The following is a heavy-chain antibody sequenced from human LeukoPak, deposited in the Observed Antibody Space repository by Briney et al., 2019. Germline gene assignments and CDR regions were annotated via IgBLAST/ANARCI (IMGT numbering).Heavy chain of an antibody. D-gene: IGHD3-22*01. CDR2: ITNSGDDT. CDR3: AKRRYERRGNFDY. CDR1: GFTFSSYA. J-gene: IGHJ4*02. Sequence: QPGGSLRLSCAASGFTFSSYAMSWVRQAPGQGLEWVSAITNSGDDTYYADSVNGRFTISRDNSKNTLYLEMSSLRAEDTAVYYCAKRRYERRGNFDYWGQGTLVTVSS. V-gene: IGHV3-23*01.